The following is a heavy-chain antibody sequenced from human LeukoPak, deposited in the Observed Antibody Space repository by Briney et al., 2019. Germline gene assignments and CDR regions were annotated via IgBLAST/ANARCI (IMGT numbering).Heavy chain of an antibody. CDR3: AKALGGSGSNFDY. J-gene: IGHJ4*02. Sequence: GGSLRLSCAASGFTLSSYGMHCVRPAPGKGVEWVSTISGSGGSTYYADSVKGRFTISRDNSKNTLYLQMNSLRAEDTAVYYCAKALGGSGSNFDYWGQGTLVTVSS. D-gene: IGHD3-10*01. CDR1: GFTLSSYG. V-gene: IGHV3-23*01. CDR2: ISGSGGST.